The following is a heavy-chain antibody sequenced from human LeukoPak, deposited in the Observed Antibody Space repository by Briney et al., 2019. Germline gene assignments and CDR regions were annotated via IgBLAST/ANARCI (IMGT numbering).Heavy chain of an antibody. CDR3: ASDASALRRAFDI. V-gene: IGHV1-18*01. Sequence: ASVTVSCKASGYTFPNYGIGGVGQAPGQGVGWVGWISAYSGNTNYAQKLQGRVTMTTDQSTSTAYMELRSLRSDDTSVYYCASDASALRRAFDIWGQGTMVTVSS. CDR2: ISAYSGNT. CDR1: GYTFPNYG. J-gene: IGHJ3*02. D-gene: IGHD4-17*01.